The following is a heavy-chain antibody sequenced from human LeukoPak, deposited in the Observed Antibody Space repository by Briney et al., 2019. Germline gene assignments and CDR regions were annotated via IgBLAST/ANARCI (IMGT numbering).Heavy chain of an antibody. CDR1: GYTFTSYS. CDR3: ARGGEVSELLPYNWFDP. V-gene: IGHV1-46*01. Sequence: ASVKVSCKASGYTFTSYSMHWVRQAPGQGLEWMGIINPSGGSTSYAQKFQGRVTMTRDTSTSTVYMELSSLRSEDTAVYYCARGGEVSELLPYNWFDPWGQGTLVIVSS. D-gene: IGHD1-26*01. J-gene: IGHJ5*02. CDR2: INPSGGST.